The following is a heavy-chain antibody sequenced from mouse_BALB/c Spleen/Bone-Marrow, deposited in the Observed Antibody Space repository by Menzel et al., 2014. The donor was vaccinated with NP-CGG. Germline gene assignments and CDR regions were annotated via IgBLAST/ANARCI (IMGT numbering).Heavy chain of an antibody. CDR1: GYTFTSYY. CDR2: INPSNGGT. D-gene: IGHD2-14*01. V-gene: IGHV1S81*02. J-gene: IGHJ4*01. CDR3: TRREYYRYDRAMDY. Sequence: QVQLKDSGAELVKPGASVKLSCKASGYTFTSYYMYWVKQRPGQGLEWIGEINPSNGGTNFNEKFKSKATLTVDKSSSTAYMQLSSLTSKDSAVYYCTRREYYRYDRAMDYWGQGTSVTVSS.